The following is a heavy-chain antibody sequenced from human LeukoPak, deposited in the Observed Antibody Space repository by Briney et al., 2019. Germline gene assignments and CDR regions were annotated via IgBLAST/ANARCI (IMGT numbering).Heavy chain of an antibody. CDR2: IYSGRTT. CDR3: TRDLFD. J-gene: IGHJ4*02. CDR1: GFTVSSNC. D-gene: IGHD3-10*02. Sequence: GGSLRLSCAASGFTVSSNCMTWVRQAPGKGLDWVSAIYSGRTTYYADSVKGRFTISRDDSKNTLYLQMHSLRAEDTAIYYCTRDLFDWGQGALVTVSS. V-gene: IGHV3-66*01.